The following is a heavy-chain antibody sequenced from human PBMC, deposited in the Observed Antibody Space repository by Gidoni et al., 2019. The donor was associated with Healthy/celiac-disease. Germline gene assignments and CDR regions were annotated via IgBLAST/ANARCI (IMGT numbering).Heavy chain of an antibody. CDR1: GYSVTSYW. J-gene: IGHJ6*02. D-gene: IGHD4-17*01. CDR3: ARSTVTTKGPLYYYYGMDV. Sequence: ESLRISRKASGYSVTSYWTSWVRQMPWKGLEWMGRIDPSDSYTNYSPSFQGHVTISADKSISTAYLQWSSLKASDTAMYYCARSTVTTKGPLYYYYGMDVWGQGTTVTVSS. V-gene: IGHV5-10-1*01. CDR2: IDPSDSYT.